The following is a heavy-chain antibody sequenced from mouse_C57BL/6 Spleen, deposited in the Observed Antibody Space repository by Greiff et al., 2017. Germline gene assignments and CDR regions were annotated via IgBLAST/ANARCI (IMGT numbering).Heavy chain of an antibody. CDR2: IRNKANGYTT. D-gene: IGHD3-2*02. CDR3: AIDSSGYDDPFAY. J-gene: IGHJ3*01. CDR1: GFTFTDYY. V-gene: IGHV7-3*01. Sequence: EVKLVESGGGLVQPGGSLSLSCAASGFTFTDYYMSWVRQPPGKALEWLGFIRNKANGYTTEYSASVKGRFTISRDNSQSILYLQMNALRAEDSATYYCAIDSSGYDDPFAYWGQGTLVTVSA.